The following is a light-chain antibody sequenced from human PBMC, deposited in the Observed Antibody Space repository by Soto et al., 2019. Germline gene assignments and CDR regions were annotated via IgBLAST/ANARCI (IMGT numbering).Light chain of an antibody. V-gene: IGKV1-5*03. CDR1: QSINIR. Sequence: DIQMTQSPSTLSASVGDRVTITCRASQSINIRLAWYQQKAGKAPKLLIYKASYLERGVPSRFSGSGSGTEFTLTISSLQPDDFASYYCQHYSDYVWTFGQGTKVAIK. J-gene: IGKJ1*01. CDR2: KAS. CDR3: QHYSDYVWT.